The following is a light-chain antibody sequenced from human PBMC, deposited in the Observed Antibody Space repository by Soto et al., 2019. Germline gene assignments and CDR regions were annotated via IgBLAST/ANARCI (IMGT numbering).Light chain of an antibody. Sequence: DIQMTQPPSSLSASVGDRVTITCQATQDISNHLNWYQQKPGKAPNLLIYDASNLEMGVPSRFSGSGSGTDFTLTIRGLQPEDLATYYCQQFNNIPLTFGGGTKVDIK. CDR1: QDISNH. CDR2: DAS. V-gene: IGKV1-33*01. J-gene: IGKJ4*01. CDR3: QQFNNIPLT.